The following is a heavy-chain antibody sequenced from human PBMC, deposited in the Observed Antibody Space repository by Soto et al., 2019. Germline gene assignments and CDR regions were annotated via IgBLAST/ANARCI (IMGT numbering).Heavy chain of an antibody. CDR3: ARGRGSTGYLGREHYFDY. CDR2: IDIGGNT. J-gene: IGHJ4*02. Sequence: EVQVVESGGGLVQPGGSLRLSCAASGFSVTNNYMNWVRQAPGKGLEWVSIIDIGGNTYYADSVKDRFTISRDNSRNTLYLHMDSLRAEDTAVYYCARGRGSTGYLGREHYFDYWGQGTLVTV. V-gene: IGHV3-66*01. CDR1: GFSVTNNY. D-gene: IGHD2-2*01.